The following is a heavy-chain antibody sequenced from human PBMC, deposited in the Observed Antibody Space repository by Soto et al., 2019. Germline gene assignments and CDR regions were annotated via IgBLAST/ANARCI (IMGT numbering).Heavy chain of an antibody. Sequence: PGGSLRLSCAASGFTFSSYAMSWLRQAPGKGLEWVSAISDSGASTYNADSVKGRFTISRDNSKNTLYLQMNSLRAEDTAVYFCAKPYYYGSGSYGGFDYWGQGTLVTVSS. D-gene: IGHD3-10*01. V-gene: IGHV3-23*01. CDR2: ISDSGAST. J-gene: IGHJ4*02. CDR1: GFTFSSYA. CDR3: AKPYYYGSGSYGGFDY.